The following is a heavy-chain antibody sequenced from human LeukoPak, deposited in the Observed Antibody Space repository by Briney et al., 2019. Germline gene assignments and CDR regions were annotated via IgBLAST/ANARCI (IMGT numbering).Heavy chain of an antibody. D-gene: IGHD1-26*01. V-gene: IGHV3-30*19. CDR3: ARDFRWALDY. CDR2: IEDNGRDK. CDR1: GFSFRSFN. J-gene: IGHJ4*02. Sequence: AGGSLRLSCAASGFSFRSFNIHWVRQAPGKGLEWVAFIEDNGRDKYYAASVKGRCTISRDNSKNTVYLQMNSLRPEDTAVYYCARDFRWALDYWGQGALVTVSS.